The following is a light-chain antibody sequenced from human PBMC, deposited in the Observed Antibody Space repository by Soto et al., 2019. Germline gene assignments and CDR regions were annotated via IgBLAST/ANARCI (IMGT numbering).Light chain of an antibody. CDR2: GNS. J-gene: IGLJ2*01. V-gene: IGLV1-40*01. CDR1: SSNIGAGYD. Sequence: QSVLTQPPSVSGAPGQRVTISCTGSSSNIGAGYDVHWYQQLPGTALKLLIYGNSNRPSGVPDRFSGSKSGTSASLAITGLQAEYEADYYCQSYDSSLSGHVVFGGGTKLTVL. CDR3: QSYDSSLSGHVV.